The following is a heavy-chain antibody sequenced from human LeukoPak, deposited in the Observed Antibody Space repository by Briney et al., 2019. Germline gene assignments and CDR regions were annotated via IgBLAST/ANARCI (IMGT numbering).Heavy chain of an antibody. V-gene: IGHV3-23*01. J-gene: IGHJ4*02. Sequence: GGTLRLSCAASGFTFSSYGMSWVRQAPGKGLEWVSSINNSGGSTYYADSVKGRFSISRDTSKNTLYLQMNSLRAEDSAVYYCAKDVGGVSFFDYWGQGTLVTVSS. D-gene: IGHD3-16*01. CDR2: INNSGGST. CDR3: AKDVGGVSFFDY. CDR1: GFTFSSYG.